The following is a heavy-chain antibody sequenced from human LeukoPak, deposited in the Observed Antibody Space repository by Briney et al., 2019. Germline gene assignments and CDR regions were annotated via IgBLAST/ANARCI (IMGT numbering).Heavy chain of an antibody. CDR2: MNPKGVNT. CDR1: GDTFTIYD. D-gene: IGHD3-3*01. J-gene: IGHJ4*02. CDR3: ARDLEC. Sequence: ASVKVSCKASGDTFTIYDINWVRAATGQGLEWMGWMNPKGVNTGYTQKFQGRVTITRNTSISTAYMELSGMRSEDTAVYYCARDLECWGQGTLVTVSS. V-gene: IGHV1-8*03.